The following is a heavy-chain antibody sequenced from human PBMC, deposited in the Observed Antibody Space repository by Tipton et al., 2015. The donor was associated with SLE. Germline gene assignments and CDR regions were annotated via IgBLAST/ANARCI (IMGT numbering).Heavy chain of an antibody. CDR2: ISSSGSTI. Sequence: GSLRLSCAASGFTFSSYEMYWVRQAPGKGLEWVSYISSSGSTIYYADSVKGRFTISRDNAKNSLYLQMNSLRAEDTAVYYCARQNSSSWSFDYWGQGTLVTVSS. J-gene: IGHJ4*02. CDR3: ARQNSSSWSFDY. D-gene: IGHD6-13*01. CDR1: GFTFSSYE. V-gene: IGHV3-48*03.